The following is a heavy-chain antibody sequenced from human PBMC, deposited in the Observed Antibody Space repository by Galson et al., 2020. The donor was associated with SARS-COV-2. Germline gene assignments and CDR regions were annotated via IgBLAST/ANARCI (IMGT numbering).Heavy chain of an antibody. CDR3: ARQGVNMIVLVTVPGWYFDL. CDR1: GYSVSTTNY. CDR2: VYPSGTT. Sequence: SETLSLTCTVSGYSVSTTNYWGWVRQPPGRGLEWIGRVYPSGTTYYNPSLKSRVPISVDTSKNQFSLRLDSVTAADTALYYCARQGVNMIVLVTVPGWYFDLWGRGTLVTVSS. V-gene: IGHV4-38-2*02. J-gene: IGHJ2*01. D-gene: IGHD3-22*01.